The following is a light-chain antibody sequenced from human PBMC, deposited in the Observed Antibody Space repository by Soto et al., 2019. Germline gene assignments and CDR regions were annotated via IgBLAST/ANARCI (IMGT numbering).Light chain of an antibody. CDR2: DAS. Sequence: DILMTQSPSTLSASVGDRVTITCRASQSISNWLAWYQQKPGKAPKLLIYDASSLESGVPSRFSGSGSGTEFTLTISSLQPDDFATYYCQQYSSYRWTFGQGTKVEIK. CDR1: QSISNW. J-gene: IGKJ1*01. V-gene: IGKV1-5*01. CDR3: QQYSSYRWT.